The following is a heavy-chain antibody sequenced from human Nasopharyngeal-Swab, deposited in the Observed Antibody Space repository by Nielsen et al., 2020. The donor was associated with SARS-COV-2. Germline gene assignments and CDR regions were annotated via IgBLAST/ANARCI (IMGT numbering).Heavy chain of an antibody. D-gene: IGHD5-18*01. CDR2: IKEDGSEK. J-gene: IGHJ4*02. CDR1: GLTFSGYC. V-gene: IGHV3-7*03. CDR3: ATARAYNYGPSFDY. Sequence: GGSLRLSCAASGLTFSGYCMSWVRQAPGKGLEWVANIKEDGSEKYYVDSVKGRFTISRDNAKNSLYLQMSSLRVEDTAVYYCATARAYNYGPSFDYWGQGTLVTVSS.